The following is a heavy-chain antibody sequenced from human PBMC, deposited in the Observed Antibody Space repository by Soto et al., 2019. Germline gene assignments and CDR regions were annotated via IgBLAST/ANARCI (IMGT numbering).Heavy chain of an antibody. CDR2: ISYDGSNK. CDR1: GFTFSSYG. J-gene: IGHJ1*01. CDR3: AKDRSNSSGWFQH. D-gene: IGHD6-19*01. Sequence: QVQLVESGGGVVQPGRSLRLSCAASGFTFSSYGMHWDRQAPGKGLEWVAVISYDGSNKYYADSVKGRFTISRDNSKNTLYLQMNSLRAEDTAVYYCAKDRSNSSGWFQHWGQGTLVTVSS. V-gene: IGHV3-30*18.